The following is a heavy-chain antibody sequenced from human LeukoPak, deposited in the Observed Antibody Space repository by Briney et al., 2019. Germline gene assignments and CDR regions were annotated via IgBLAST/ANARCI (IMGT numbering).Heavy chain of an antibody. D-gene: IGHD4-11*01. CDR1: GGSVSSGTYY. CDR2: IYYSGAP. V-gene: IGHV4-61*01. Sequence: SETLSLTCTVSGGSVSSGTYYWSWIRQPPGKGLEWIGYIYYSGAPNYNPSLKSRVTISVDTSKNQFSLKLSSVTAADTAVYYCARDRVRGNSNPYFDYWGQGTLVTVSS. CDR3: ARDRVRGNSNPYFDY. J-gene: IGHJ4*02.